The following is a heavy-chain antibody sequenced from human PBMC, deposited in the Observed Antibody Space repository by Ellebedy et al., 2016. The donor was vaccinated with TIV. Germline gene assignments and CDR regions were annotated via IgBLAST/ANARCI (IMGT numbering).Heavy chain of an antibody. V-gene: IGHV4-39*01. D-gene: IGHD6-19*01. CDR3: ARHGTRGSAWRLMFDS. J-gene: IGHJ4*02. CDR1: GGSVSESYY. CDR2: IYYNGDT. Sequence: GSLRLSCSVSGGSVSESYYWGWIRQPPGKGLEWIGSIYYNGDTYYNPSLKSRVIMSVDRSKNQFSLRLNSVTAADTAMYHCARHGTRGSAWRLMFDSWGQGTLVTVSS.